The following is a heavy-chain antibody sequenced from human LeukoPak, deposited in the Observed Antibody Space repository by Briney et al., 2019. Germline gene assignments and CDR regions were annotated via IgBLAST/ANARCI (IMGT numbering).Heavy chain of an antibody. V-gene: IGHV3-7*01. CDR2: IKQDGSEK. Sequence: PGGSLRLSCAASGFTFSSYWMSWVRQAPGKGLEWVANIKQDGSEKYYVDSVEGRFSISRDNAKNSLYLQMNSLRVEDTAVYYCARDRELRYFERSGGEDYWGQGTLVTVSS. D-gene: IGHD3-9*01. CDR1: GFTFSSYW. J-gene: IGHJ4*02. CDR3: ARDRELRYFERSGGEDY.